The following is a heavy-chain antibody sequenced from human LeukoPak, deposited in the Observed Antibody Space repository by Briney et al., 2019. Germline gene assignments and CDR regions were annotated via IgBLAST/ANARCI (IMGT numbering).Heavy chain of an antibody. CDR1: GLTFSTSG. J-gene: IGHJ4*02. Sequence: GGSLRLSCTASGLTFSTSGFNWVRQAPGKGLEWVASIGPTGSDRYHADSIKGRFTISKDNANNFLYLQMNSLRAEDAAVYYCATETNGRHYDYWGQGTLLTVSS. D-gene: IGHD1-14*01. V-gene: IGHV3-21*06. CDR3: ATETNGRHYDY. CDR2: IGPTGSDR.